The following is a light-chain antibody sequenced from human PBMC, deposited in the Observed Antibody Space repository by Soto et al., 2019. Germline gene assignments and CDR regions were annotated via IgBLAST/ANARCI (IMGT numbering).Light chain of an antibody. CDR1: ATDVGGYEY. Sequence: QSALTQPPSASGSPGQSVTISCTGSATDVGGYEYVSWYQQHPGKSPRLIIFEVNKRPSGVPNRFSGSKSGNTASLTVSALQADDEASYYCSSFAGANIWVFGGGTKVTVL. V-gene: IGLV2-8*01. CDR2: EVN. CDR3: SSFAGANIWV. J-gene: IGLJ3*02.